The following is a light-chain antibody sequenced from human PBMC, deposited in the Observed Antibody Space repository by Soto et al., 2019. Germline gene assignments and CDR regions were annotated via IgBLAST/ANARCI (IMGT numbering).Light chain of an antibody. V-gene: IGLV6-57*04. CDR3: LSYDGSSQGV. Sequence: NFMLTQPHSVSESPGQTVTTSSTPSIGNIANNYVQWYQQRPGSAPTTVIYDDDQRPSGVPDRFSGSIDRSSNSASLTISGLKTEDEADYYCLSYDGSSQGVFGGGTKLTVL. CDR1: IGNIANNY. J-gene: IGLJ3*02. CDR2: DDD.